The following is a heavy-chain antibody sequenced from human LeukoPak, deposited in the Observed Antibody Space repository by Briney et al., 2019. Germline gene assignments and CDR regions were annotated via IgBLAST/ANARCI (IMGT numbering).Heavy chain of an antibody. D-gene: IGHD3-22*01. Sequence: SETLSLTCAVYGGSFSGYYWSWIRQPPGKGLEWIGEINHSGSTNYNPSLKSRVTISVDTSKNQFSLKLSSVTAADTAVYYCARGLNYYDSSGHDYWGQGTLVTVSS. J-gene: IGHJ4*02. CDR3: ARGLNYYDSSGHDY. V-gene: IGHV4-34*01. CDR1: GGSFSGYY. CDR2: INHSGST.